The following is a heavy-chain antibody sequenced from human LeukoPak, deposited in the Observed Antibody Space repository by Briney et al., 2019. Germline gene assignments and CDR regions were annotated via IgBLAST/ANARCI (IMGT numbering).Heavy chain of an antibody. V-gene: IGHV1-18*01. J-gene: IGHJ5*02. CDR2: ISAYNGNT. D-gene: IGHD1-7*01. CDR1: GYTFTSYG. Sequence: ASVKVSCKASGYTFTSYGISWVRQAPGQGREWMGWISAYNGNTNYAQKLQGRVTMTTDTSTSTAYMELRSLRSDDTAVHYCARVGTNWNYACVTDPWGQGTLVTVSS. CDR3: ARVGTNWNYACVTDP.